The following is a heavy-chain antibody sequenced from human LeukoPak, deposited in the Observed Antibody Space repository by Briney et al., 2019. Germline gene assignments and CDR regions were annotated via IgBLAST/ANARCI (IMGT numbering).Heavy chain of an antibody. D-gene: IGHD3-22*01. CDR1: GGSFSGYY. CDR3: ARCGPYDSTGIDY. Sequence: KPSETLSLTCAVYGGSFSGYYWSWIRQPPGKGLEWIGEINHSGSTNYNPSLKSRVTISVDTSKNQFSLKLSSVTAADTAVYYCARCGPYDSTGIDYWGQGTLVTVSS. V-gene: IGHV4-34*01. J-gene: IGHJ4*02. CDR2: INHSGST.